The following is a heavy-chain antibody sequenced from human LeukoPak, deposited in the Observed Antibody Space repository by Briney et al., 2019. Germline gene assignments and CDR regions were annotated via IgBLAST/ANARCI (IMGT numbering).Heavy chain of an antibody. CDR1: GFTFSDYY. V-gene: IGHV3-11*01. D-gene: IGHD2-21*02. Sequence: GGSLRLSCVASGFTFSDYYMSWIRQAPGKGLEWVSYISSSGSTIYYADSVKGRFTISRDNAKNSLYLQMNSLRAEDTAVYYCARDTIVVVTYAFDIWGQGTMVTVSS. CDR2: ISSSGSTI. J-gene: IGHJ3*02. CDR3: ARDTIVVVTYAFDI.